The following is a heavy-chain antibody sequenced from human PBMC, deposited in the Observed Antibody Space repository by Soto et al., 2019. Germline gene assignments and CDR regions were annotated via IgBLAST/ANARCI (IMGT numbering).Heavy chain of an antibody. CDR3: ATVGYCGGDWCYASYYCMDV. J-gene: IGHJ6*02. Sequence: EVQLVASGGGLVKPGGSLRLSCAVSGLTFKNAWMTWVRRAPGKGLEWIGRIKNKPDGGTTYHAAPVKGRFIISRDDSINMLYLQIHSLKTEDTAVYYWATVGYCGGDWCYASYYCMDVWGQGTTVTVSS. D-gene: IGHD2-21*02. CDR2: IKNKPDGGTT. CDR1: GLTFKNAW. V-gene: IGHV3-15*01.